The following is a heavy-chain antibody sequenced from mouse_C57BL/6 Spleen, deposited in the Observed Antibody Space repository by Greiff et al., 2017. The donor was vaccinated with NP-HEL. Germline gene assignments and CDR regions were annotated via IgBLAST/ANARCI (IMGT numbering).Heavy chain of an antibody. CDR2: IDPSDSYT. Sequence: VQLQQPGAELVKPGASVKLSCKASGYTFTSYWMQWVKRRPGQGLEWIGEIDPSDSYTNYNQKFKGKATLTVDTSSSTAYMQLSSLTSEDSAVYYCASPGNPWFAYWGQGTLVTVSA. D-gene: IGHD2-1*01. CDR1: GYTFTSYW. CDR3: ASPGNPWFAY. J-gene: IGHJ3*01. V-gene: IGHV1-50*01.